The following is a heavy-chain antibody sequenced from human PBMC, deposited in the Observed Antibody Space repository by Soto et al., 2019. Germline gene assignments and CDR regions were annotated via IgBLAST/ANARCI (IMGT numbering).Heavy chain of an antibody. D-gene: IGHD6-13*01. CDR1: GFTFSSYS. CDR3: ARGAAGYGMDV. J-gene: IGHJ6*02. Sequence: GSLRPSCAASGFTFSSYSMNWVRQAPGKGLEWVSSISSSSSYIYYADSVKGRFTISRDNAKNSLYLQMNSLRAEDTAVYYCARGAAGYGMDVWGQGTTVTVSS. CDR2: ISSSSSYI. V-gene: IGHV3-21*01.